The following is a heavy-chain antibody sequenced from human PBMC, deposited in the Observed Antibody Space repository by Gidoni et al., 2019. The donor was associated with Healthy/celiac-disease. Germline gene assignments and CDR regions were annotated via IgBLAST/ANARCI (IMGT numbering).Heavy chain of an antibody. D-gene: IGHD2-2*02. Sequence: LERVANIKQDGSEIYSVDSVKGRFTISRDNAKNLLYLQMNSLRAEDTAVYYCARTGGYCSRTSRYTGGYFDLWGRGTLVTVSS. V-gene: IGHV3-7*01. CDR2: IKQDGSEI. J-gene: IGHJ2*01. CDR3: ARTGGYCSRTSRYTGGYFDL.